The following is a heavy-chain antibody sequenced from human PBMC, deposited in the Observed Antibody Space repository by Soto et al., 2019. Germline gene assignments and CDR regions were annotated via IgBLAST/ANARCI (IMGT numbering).Heavy chain of an antibody. Sequence: DVQLVESGGGLVQPGRPLRLSCAASGFSFDDYAMHWVRQAPGKGLEWVSGISWNSGNIGYADSVKGRFTISRDNAKSSLYLQMNSLRAEDTALYYCAIFRTVTTPFDYWGQGTLVTVSS. J-gene: IGHJ4*02. CDR3: AIFRTVTTPFDY. D-gene: IGHD4-17*01. CDR2: ISWNSGNI. V-gene: IGHV3-9*01. CDR1: GFSFDDYA.